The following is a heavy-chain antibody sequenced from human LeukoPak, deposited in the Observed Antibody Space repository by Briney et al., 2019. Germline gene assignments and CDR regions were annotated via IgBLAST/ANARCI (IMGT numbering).Heavy chain of an antibody. CDR3: VRGVGGSTYLDY. Sequence: GGSLRLSCAASGLTFSSHWMHWVRQVPGKGPVWVSRIKSDGSWTNDADSVKGRFTISRDNAKNTLYLQMNSLRVEDTAVYHCVRGVGGSTYLDYWGQGALVTVSS. D-gene: IGHD3-16*01. CDR1: GLTFSSHW. J-gene: IGHJ4*02. CDR2: IKSDGSWT. V-gene: IGHV3-74*01.